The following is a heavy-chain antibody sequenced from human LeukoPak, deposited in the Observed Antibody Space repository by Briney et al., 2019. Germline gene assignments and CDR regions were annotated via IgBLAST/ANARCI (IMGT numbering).Heavy chain of an antibody. Sequence: SETLSLTCTVSGGSISSYYWSWIRQPPGKGLEWIGYIYYSGSTNYSPPLKSRVTISVDTSKNQFSLKLSSVTAADTAVYYCARASCGGDCYSAHFDYWGQGTLVTVSS. D-gene: IGHD2-21*02. V-gene: IGHV4-59*01. CDR2: IYYSGST. CDR1: GGSISSYY. J-gene: IGHJ4*02. CDR3: ARASCGGDCYSAHFDY.